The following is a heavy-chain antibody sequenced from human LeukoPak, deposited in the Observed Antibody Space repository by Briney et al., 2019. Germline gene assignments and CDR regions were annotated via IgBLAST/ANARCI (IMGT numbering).Heavy chain of an antibody. CDR1: GFTFSNAW. D-gene: IGHD6-13*01. J-gene: IGHJ3*02. Sequence: GGSLRLSCAASGFTFSNAWMSWVRQAPGKGLVWVSRINSDGSSTSYADSVKGRFTISRDNAKNTLYLQMNSLRAEDTAVYYCARVDSSSWFAFDIWGQGTMVTVSS. CDR2: INSDGSST. CDR3: ARVDSSSWFAFDI. V-gene: IGHV3-74*01.